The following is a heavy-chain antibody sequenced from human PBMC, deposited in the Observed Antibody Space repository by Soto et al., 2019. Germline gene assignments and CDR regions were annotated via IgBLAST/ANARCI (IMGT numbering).Heavy chain of an antibody. V-gene: IGHV3-74*01. CDR3: ARGLKNYYGTDV. CDR2: IKGDGSST. J-gene: IGHJ6*02. CDR1: GFTFDTYW. Sequence: EVQLVESGGGLVQPGGSLRLSCVASGFTFDTYWMHWVRQAPGKGLVWVSRIKGDGSSTSCADSVKGRFTISRDNAKNTLYLAMNTLSGEDTAVYYCARGLKNYYGTDVWGQGATVTVSS.